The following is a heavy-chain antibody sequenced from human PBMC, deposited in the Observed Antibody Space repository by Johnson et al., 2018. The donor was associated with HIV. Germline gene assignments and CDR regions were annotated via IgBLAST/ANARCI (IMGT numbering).Heavy chain of an antibody. Sequence: SGGGVVQPGRSLRLSCAASGFTFSSYAMHWVRQAPGKGLEWVAVISYDGSNKYYADSVKGRFTISRDNSKNTLYLQMNSLRAEDTAVYYCARDTHGEGAFDIWGQGTMVTVSS. CDR2: ISYDGSNK. V-gene: IGHV3-30*04. D-gene: IGHD3-10*01. CDR1: GFTFSSYA. CDR3: ARDTHGEGAFDI. J-gene: IGHJ3*02.